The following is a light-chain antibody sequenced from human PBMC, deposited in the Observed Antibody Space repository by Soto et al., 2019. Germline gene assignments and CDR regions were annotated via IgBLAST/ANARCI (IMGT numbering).Light chain of an antibody. J-gene: IGLJ1*01. CDR1: SSDVGGFNY. V-gene: IGLV2-14*03. Sequence: QPVLTQPASVSGSPGQSIGISCTGTSSDVGGFNYVSWYQQHPGKAPKLLIYDVSSRPSGVSDRFSGSKSGHTASLTISGLQAEDEADYYCASYTTRTTYGFGAGTKVTVL. CDR3: ASYTTRTTYG. CDR2: DVS.